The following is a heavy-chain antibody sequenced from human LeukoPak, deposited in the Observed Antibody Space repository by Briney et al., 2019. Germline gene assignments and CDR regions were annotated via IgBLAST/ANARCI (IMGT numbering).Heavy chain of an antibody. D-gene: IGHD2-15*01. CDR3: ARSGGYCSGGTCFHFDY. Sequence: SGPTLVNPTETLTPTCTVSGFSLSNARMGVSWIRQPPGKALEWLANIFWNDEKSYSTSLKSRPTISKDTSKSQVVLTMTNMDPVDTATYYCARSGGYCSGGTCFHFDYWGQGTLVTVSS. CDR1: GFSLSNARMG. J-gene: IGHJ4*02. CDR2: IFWNDEK. V-gene: IGHV2-26*01.